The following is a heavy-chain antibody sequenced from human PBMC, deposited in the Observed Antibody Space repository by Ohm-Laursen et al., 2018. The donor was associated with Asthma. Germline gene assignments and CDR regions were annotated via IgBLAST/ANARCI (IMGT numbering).Heavy chain of an antibody. J-gene: IGHJ4*02. D-gene: IGHD4-17*01. CDR3: ASGLAGDYGDYVPDF. CDR1: GYTFAAYY. Sequence: ASVKVSCKASGYTFAAYYMHWVRQAPGQGLEWMGRFNPNDGATSFAQKFQGRVTMTWDTSITTAYLELSSLTSDDTALYYCASGLAGDYGDYVPDFWGQRSLVTVSA. CDR2: FNPNDGAT. V-gene: IGHV1-2*06.